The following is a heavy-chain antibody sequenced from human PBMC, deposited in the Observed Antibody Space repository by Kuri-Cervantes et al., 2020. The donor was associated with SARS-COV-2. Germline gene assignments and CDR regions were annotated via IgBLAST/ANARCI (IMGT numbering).Heavy chain of an antibody. V-gene: IGHV6-1*01. CDR3: ARGTNWPPDGWFDP. J-gene: IGHJ5*02. D-gene: IGHD7-27*01. Sequence: SQTLSLTRAISGDSVSSKVAAWNWIRQSPSRGLEWLGRTYYRAKWYDDYAVSVKSRISINPDTSKNQFSLHFNSVTPEDTAVYYCARGTNWPPDGWFDPWGQGTLVTVSS. CDR1: GDSVSSKVAA. CDR2: TYYRAKWYD.